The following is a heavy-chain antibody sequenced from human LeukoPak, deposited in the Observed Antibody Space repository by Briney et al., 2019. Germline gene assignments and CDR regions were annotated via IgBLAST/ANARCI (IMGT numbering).Heavy chain of an antibody. CDR2: ISYDGSNK. CDR1: GFTFSSYG. CDR3: AKDSRLKRSYSSGWNLFDY. D-gene: IGHD6-19*01. J-gene: IGHJ4*02. Sequence: GRSLRLSCAASGFTFSSYGMHWVRQAPGKGLEWVAVISYDGSNKYYADSVKGRFTISRDNSKNTLCLQMNSLRAEDTAVYYCAKDSRLKRSYSSGWNLFDYWGQGTLVTVSS. V-gene: IGHV3-30*18.